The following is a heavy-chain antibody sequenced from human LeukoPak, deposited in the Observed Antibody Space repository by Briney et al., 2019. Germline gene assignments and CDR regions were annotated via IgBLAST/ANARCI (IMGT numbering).Heavy chain of an antibody. CDR3: ARERALGYYYDSS. J-gene: IGHJ4*02. V-gene: IGHV3-21*01. CDR2: ISSSSSYI. D-gene: IGHD3-22*01. Sequence: GGSLRLSGASSRFTFSSYSMNWVRQAPGKGLEWVSSISSSSSYIYYADSVKGRFTISRDNAKNSLYLQMNSLRAEDTAVYYCARERALGYYYDSSWGQGTLVTVP. CDR1: RFTFSSYS.